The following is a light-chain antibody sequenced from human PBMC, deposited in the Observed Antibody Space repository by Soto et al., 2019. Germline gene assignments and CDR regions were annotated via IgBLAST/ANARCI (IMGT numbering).Light chain of an antibody. J-gene: IGKJ2*01. CDR3: QQYGTSPPKYT. Sequence: EIVLTQSPGTLSLSPGERATLSCRASQRVSSSYLAWYQQKPGQAPRLLIYGASSRATGIPDRFSGSGSGTDFTLTISRLEPVDFAVYFCQQYGTSPPKYTFGQGTKLEIK. V-gene: IGKV3-20*01. CDR1: QRVSSSY. CDR2: GAS.